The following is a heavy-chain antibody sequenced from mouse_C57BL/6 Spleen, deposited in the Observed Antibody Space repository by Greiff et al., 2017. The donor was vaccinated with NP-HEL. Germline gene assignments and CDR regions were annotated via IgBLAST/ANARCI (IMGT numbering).Heavy chain of an antibody. V-gene: IGHV1-64*01. J-gene: IGHJ3*01. D-gene: IGHD2-4*01. CDR3: ARPYDYDGAGFAY. Sequence: VQLQQPGAELVKPGASVKLSCKASGYTFTSYWMHWVKQRPGQGLEWIGMIHPNSGSTNYNEKFKSKATLTVDKSSSTAYMQLSSLTSEDSAVYYCARPYDYDGAGFAYWGQGTLVTVSA. CDR1: GYTFTSYW. CDR2: IHPNSGST.